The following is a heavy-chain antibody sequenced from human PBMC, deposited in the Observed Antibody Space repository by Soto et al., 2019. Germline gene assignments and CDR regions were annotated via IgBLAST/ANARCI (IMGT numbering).Heavy chain of an antibody. Sequence: QVQLVQSGAEVKKPGSSVKVSCKASGGTFSSYAISWVRQAPGQGLEWTGGIIPIFGTANYAQKFQGRVTITADESTSTAYMELSSLRSEDTAVYYCARAYLRDYDFWSGYYALWFAPWGQGTLVTVSS. V-gene: IGHV1-69*12. D-gene: IGHD3-3*01. CDR3: ARAYLRDYDFWSGYYALWFAP. CDR1: GGTFSSYA. CDR2: IIPIFGTA. J-gene: IGHJ5*02.